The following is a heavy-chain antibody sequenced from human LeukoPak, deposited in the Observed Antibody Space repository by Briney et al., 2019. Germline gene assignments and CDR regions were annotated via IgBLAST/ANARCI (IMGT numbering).Heavy chain of an antibody. Sequence: PGGSLRLTCAASGSTFSSYAMSWVRQAPGKGLEWVSTISGSGGSTYDADSVKGRFTISRDNSKNTLYLQMNSLRVEDTAVYYCAKSDCGSISCYTLDYWGQGTLVTVSS. CDR1: GSTFSSYA. CDR3: AKSDCGSISCYTLDY. D-gene: IGHD2-2*02. J-gene: IGHJ4*02. V-gene: IGHV3-23*01. CDR2: ISGSGGST.